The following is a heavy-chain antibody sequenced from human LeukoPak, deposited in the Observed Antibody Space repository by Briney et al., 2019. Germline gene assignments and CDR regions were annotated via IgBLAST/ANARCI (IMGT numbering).Heavy chain of an antibody. V-gene: IGHV4-59*01. CDR3: ARDSYDSSGYPFYYFDY. D-gene: IGHD3-22*01. J-gene: IGHJ4*02. CDR2: IYYSGST. Sequence: SETLSLTCTVSGGSISSYYWNWIRQPPGKGLEWIGYIYYSGSTNYIPSLKSRVTISVDTSKNQFSLKLSSVTAADTAVYYCARDSYDSSGYPFYYFDYWGQGTLVTVSS. CDR1: GGSISSYY.